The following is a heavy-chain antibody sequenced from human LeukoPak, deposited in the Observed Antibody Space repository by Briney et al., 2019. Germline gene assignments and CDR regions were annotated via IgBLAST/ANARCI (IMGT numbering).Heavy chain of an antibody. CDR1: GFTFSSYW. V-gene: IGHV3-7*03. D-gene: IGHD1-26*01. Sequence: GGSLRLSCAASGFTFSSYWMNWARQAPGKGLEWVASINHNGNVNYYVDSVKGRFTISRDNAKNSLYPQMSNLRAEDTAVYYCVRDLGGRSGHWGQGTLVTVSS. CDR3: VRDLGGRSGH. CDR2: INHNGNVN. J-gene: IGHJ4*02.